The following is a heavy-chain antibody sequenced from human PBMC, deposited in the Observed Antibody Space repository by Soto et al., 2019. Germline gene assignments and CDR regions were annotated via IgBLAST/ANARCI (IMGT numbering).Heavy chain of an antibody. D-gene: IGHD3-10*01. V-gene: IGHV3-21*01. CDR1: GFTFSSYS. Sequence: PGGSLRLSCAASGFTFSSYSRNWVRQAPGKGLEWVSSISSSSSYIYYADSVKGRFTISRDNAKNSLYLQMNSLRAEDTAVYYCAFAGSGSYSNVPDAFDIWGQGTMVTVSS. CDR2: ISSSSSYI. CDR3: AFAGSGSYSNVPDAFDI. J-gene: IGHJ3*02.